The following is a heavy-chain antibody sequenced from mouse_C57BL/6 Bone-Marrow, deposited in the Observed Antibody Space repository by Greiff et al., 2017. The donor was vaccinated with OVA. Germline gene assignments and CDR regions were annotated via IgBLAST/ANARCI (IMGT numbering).Heavy chain of an antibody. CDR2: ISSGSSTI. CDR3: ARGGYITTVVATQDFDY. J-gene: IGHJ2*01. V-gene: IGHV5-17*01. D-gene: IGHD1-1*01. Sequence: EVMLVESGGGLVKPGGSLKLSCAASGFTFSDYGMHWVRQAPEKGLEWVAYISSGSSTIYSADTVTGRFTIHRDNAKNPLSLQMTSLRSEDTAMYYCARGGYITTVVATQDFDYWGKGTTLTVSS. CDR1: GFTFSDYG.